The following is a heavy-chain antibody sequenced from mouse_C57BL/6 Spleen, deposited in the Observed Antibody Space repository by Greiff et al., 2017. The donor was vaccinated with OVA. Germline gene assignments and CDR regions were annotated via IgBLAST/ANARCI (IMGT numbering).Heavy chain of an antibody. V-gene: IGHV1-69*01. J-gene: IGHJ3*01. CDR3: ARSRDYDGYSAWFAY. CDR1: GYTFTSYW. CDR2: IDPSDSYT. Sequence: QVQLQQPGAELVMPGASVKLSCKASGYTFTSYWMHWVKQRPGQGLEWIGEIDPSDSYTNYNQKFKGKSTLTVDKSSSTAYMQLSSLTSEDSAVYYCARSRDYDGYSAWFAYWGQGTLVTVSA. D-gene: IGHD2-3*01.